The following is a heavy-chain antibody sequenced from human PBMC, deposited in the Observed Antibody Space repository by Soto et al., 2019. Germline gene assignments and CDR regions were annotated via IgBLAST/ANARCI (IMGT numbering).Heavy chain of an antibody. CDR2: TSYDGKSS. V-gene: IGHV3-30*03. CDR1: GFPFSNYG. D-gene: IGHD6-25*01. CDR3: ARERGPDGYSYYDAMDV. J-gene: IGHJ6*02. Sequence: QVQLVESGGGVVQPGRSLRLSCAASGFPFSNYGMHWVRLAPGKGLEWVAVTSYDGKSSYYADSVKGRFTISRDNSKTTLYLQMNSLRAEDTALSYCARERGPDGYSYYDAMDVWGQGTTVTVSS.